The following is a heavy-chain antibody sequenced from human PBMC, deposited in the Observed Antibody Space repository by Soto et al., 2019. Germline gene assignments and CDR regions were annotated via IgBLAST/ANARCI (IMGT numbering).Heavy chain of an antibody. CDR2: LYYSGST. D-gene: IGHD1-1*01. CDR3: ARHAMTTYYFDF. Sequence: SETLSLTCTVSGGSISTYYWSWIRQPPGKGLEWIGYLYYSGSTDYDPSLKSRVTISVDTSKNQFSLKLSSVTAADTAVYYCARHAMTTYYFDFWGQGTLVTVSS. J-gene: IGHJ4*02. CDR1: GGSISTYY. V-gene: IGHV4-59*08.